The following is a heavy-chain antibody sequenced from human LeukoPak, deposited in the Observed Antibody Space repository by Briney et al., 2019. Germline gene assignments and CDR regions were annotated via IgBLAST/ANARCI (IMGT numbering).Heavy chain of an antibody. J-gene: IGHJ5*02. D-gene: IGHD6-13*01. CDR1: GGTFSSYA. CDR3: AKASLVHSQNNWFDP. Sequence: GASVKVSCKASGGTFSSYAISWVRQAPGQGLEWMGGIIPIFGTANYAQKFQGRVTITADESTSTAYMELSSLRSEDTAVYYCAKASLVHSQNNWFDPWGQGTLVTVSS. CDR2: IIPIFGTA. V-gene: IGHV1-69*13.